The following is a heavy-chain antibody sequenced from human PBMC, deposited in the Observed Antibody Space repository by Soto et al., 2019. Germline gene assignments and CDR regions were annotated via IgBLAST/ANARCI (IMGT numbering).Heavy chain of an antibody. V-gene: IGHV1-69*06. CDR1: GGTFSSYA. CDR3: AKGARMIVVVTDLYNWFDP. D-gene: IGHD3-22*01. CDR2: IIPIFGTA. J-gene: IGHJ5*02. Sequence: GASVKVSCKASGGTFSSYAISWVRQAPGQGLEWMGGIIPIFGTANYAQKFQGRVTITADKSTSTAYMELSSLRSEDTAVYYCAKGARMIVVVTDLYNWFDPWGQGTLVTVSS.